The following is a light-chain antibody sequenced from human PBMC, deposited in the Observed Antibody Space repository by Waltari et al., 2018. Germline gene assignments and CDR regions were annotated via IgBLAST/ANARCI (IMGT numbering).Light chain of an antibody. CDR1: QSVSSH. CDR3: QQRSNWPPYT. J-gene: IGKJ2*01. V-gene: IGKV3-11*01. CDR2: DAS. Sequence: EIVLTQSPATLSLSPGERATLPCRASQSVSSHLAWYQQKPGQAPRLLIYDASNRATGIPARFSGSGSGTDFTLTISSLEPEDFAVYYCQQRSNWPPYTFGQGTKLEIK.